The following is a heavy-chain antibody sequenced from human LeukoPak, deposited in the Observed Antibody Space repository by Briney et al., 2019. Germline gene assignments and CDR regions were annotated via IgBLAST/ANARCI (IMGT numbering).Heavy chain of an antibody. CDR2: IYSDNT. V-gene: IGHV3-53*01. CDR1: GFTVSTNS. J-gene: IGHJ4*02. D-gene: IGHD3-10*01. CDR3: ARVLTRNRFGEFHLDY. Sequence: GGSLRLSCTVSGFTVSTNSMSWVRQAPGKGLEWVSFIYSDNTHYSDSVKGRFTISRDNSKNTLYLQMNSLRAEDTAVYYCARVLTRNRFGEFHLDYWGQGTLVTVSS.